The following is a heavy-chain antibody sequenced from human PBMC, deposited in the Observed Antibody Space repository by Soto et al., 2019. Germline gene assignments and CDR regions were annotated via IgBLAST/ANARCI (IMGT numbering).Heavy chain of an antibody. CDR2: ISGNGGST. CDR1: GFTFSSYA. CDR3: AETGGHDS. Sequence: EVQLLESGGGLVQPGGSLRLSCTASGFTFSSYAMSWVRQAPGKGLEWVSAISGNGGSTYYTDSVKGRFTVSRDNSKNTLYFQMNSLRAEDTAVDDCAETGGHDSWGQGILVTVSS. J-gene: IGHJ4*02. V-gene: IGHV3-23*01. D-gene: IGHD3-10*01.